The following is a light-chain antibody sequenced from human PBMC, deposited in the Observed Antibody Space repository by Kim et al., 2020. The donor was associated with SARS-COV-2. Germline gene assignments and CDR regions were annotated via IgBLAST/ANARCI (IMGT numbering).Light chain of an antibody. Sequence: SASVGDRVTITCRASQSISTWLAWYQQKPGKAPKLLIYDASSLESGVPSRFSGSGSGTEFTLTISSLQPDDFATYYCQQYHLYSWTFGQGTKLEI. V-gene: IGKV1-5*01. CDR3: QQYHLYSWT. J-gene: IGKJ2*02. CDR2: DAS. CDR1: QSISTW.